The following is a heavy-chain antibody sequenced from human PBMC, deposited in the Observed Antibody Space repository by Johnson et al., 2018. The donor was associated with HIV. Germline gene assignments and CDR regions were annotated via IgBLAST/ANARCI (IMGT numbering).Heavy chain of an antibody. D-gene: IGHD2-8*02. J-gene: IGHJ3*02. CDR2: ISGSGGST. CDR1: GFTFDDYG. V-gene: IGHV3-23*04. Sequence: MQLVESGGGLVQPGGSLRLSCVASGFTFDDYGMSWVRQAPGKGLEWVSGISGSGGSTYYADSVKGRFTISRDNSKNTLYLQMNSLRAEDTAVYYCAKDPIVLVVYAISAFYIWGQGTMVTVSS. CDR3: AKDPIVLVVYAISAFYI.